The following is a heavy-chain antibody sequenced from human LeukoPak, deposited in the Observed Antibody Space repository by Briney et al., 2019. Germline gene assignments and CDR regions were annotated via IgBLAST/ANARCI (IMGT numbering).Heavy chain of an antibody. D-gene: IGHD2-15*01. J-gene: IGHJ4*02. CDR2: IKQDGSAK. CDR3: ARDYPCSGGACPFDY. Sequence: GGSLRLSCAASGFTFSNSWMSWVRQAPGKGLEWVANIKQDGSAKYYVDSVKGRFTISRDNAKNSMYLQMNSLRDEDTAVYYCARDYPCSGGACPFDYWGQGTLVTVSS. CDR1: GFTFSNSW. V-gene: IGHV3-7*04.